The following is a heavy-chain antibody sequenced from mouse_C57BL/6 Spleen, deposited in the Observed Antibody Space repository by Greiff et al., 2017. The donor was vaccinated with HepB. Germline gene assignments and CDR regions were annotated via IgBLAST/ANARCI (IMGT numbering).Heavy chain of an antibody. CDR3: ARGDMGDDNYFDY. CDR1: GYSITSGYY. Sequence: EVQLQESGPGLVKPSQSLSLTCSVTGYSITSGYYWNWIRQFPGNKLEWMGYISYDGSNNYNPSLKNRISITRDTSKNQFFLKLNSVTTEDTATYYCARGDMGDDNYFDYWGQGTTLTVSS. J-gene: IGHJ2*01. CDR2: ISYDGSN. V-gene: IGHV3-6*01. D-gene: IGHD3-3*01.